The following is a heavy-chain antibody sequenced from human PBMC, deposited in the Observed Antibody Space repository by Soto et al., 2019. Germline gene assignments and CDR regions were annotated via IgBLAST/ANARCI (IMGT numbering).Heavy chain of an antibody. V-gene: IGHV3-33*01. J-gene: IGHJ4*02. CDR3: ARDVGYHWGGDCYPLY. Sequence: QVQLVESGGGVVQPGRSLRLSCAASGFTFSSYGMHWVRQAPGKGLEWVAVIWYDGSNKYYADSVKGRFTISRDNSKNTLYLQMNSLRAEDTAVYYCARDVGYHWGGDCYPLYWGQGTLVTVSS. D-gene: IGHD2-21*02. CDR2: IWYDGSNK. CDR1: GFTFSSYG.